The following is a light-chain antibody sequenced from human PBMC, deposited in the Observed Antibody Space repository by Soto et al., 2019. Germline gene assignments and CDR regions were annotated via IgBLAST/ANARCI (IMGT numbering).Light chain of an antibody. V-gene: IGKV1-12*01. CDR3: QQASSFPLT. CDR1: QPIISW. J-gene: IGKJ4*01. Sequence: IQMTQSPSSVSASVGDRVTITCRASQPIISWLAWYQQKPGQPPNLLIYSASTLRSGVPSRFSGSESGTLFTLTITNLQPEDFATYYWQQASSFPLTFGGGTKVEV. CDR2: SAS.